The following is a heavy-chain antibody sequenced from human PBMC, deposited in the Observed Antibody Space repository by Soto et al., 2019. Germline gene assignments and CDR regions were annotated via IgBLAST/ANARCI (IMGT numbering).Heavy chain of an antibody. CDR3: ASDIPSGPLHS. V-gene: IGHV4-34*01. CDR2: INHSGST. D-gene: IGHD2-2*02. Sequence: RQPTGKGLEWIGEINHSGSTNYNPSLKSRVTISVDTSKNQFSLQLTSVTAADTSVYYRASDIPSGPLHSWG. J-gene: IGHJ5*01.